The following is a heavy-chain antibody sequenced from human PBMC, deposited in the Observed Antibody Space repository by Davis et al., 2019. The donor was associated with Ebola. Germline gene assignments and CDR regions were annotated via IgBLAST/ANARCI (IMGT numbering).Heavy chain of an antibody. D-gene: IGHD5-18*01. CDR2: IYSGGST. CDR3: ARASRYIQAMVGFYYYMDV. V-gene: IGHV3-23*03. CDR1: GFTFSSYA. Sequence: PGGSLRLSCAASGFTFSSYAMSWVRQAPGKGLEWVSVIYSGGSTYYADSVKGRFTISRDNSKNTLYLQMNSLRDEDTAVYYCARASRYIQAMVGFYYYMDVWGKGTTVTVSS. J-gene: IGHJ6*03.